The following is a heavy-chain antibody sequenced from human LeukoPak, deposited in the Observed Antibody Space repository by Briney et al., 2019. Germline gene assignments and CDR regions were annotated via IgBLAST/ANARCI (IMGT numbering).Heavy chain of an antibody. D-gene: IGHD2-2*01. CDR3: VKGSDYCSSTSCYFSIHAFDI. CDR1: GCTFSSYA. V-gene: IGHV3-64D*06. Sequence: GGSLRLSCSASGCTFSSYAMHWVRQAPGKGLEYVSAISSNGGSTYYADSVKGRFTISRDNSKNTLYLQMSSLRAEDTAVYYCVKGSDYCSSTSCYFSIHAFDIWGQGTMVTVSS. J-gene: IGHJ3*02. CDR2: ISSNGGST.